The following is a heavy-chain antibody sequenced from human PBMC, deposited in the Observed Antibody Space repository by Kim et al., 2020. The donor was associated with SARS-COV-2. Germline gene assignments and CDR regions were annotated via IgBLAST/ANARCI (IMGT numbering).Heavy chain of an antibody. CDR3: ARDFPYGDYAFDI. J-gene: IGHJ3*02. V-gene: IGHV3-53*04. CDR1: GFTVSSNY. D-gene: IGHD4-17*01. Sequence: GGSLRLSCAASGFTVSSNYMSWVRQAPGKGLEWVSVIYSGGSTYYADSVKGRFTISRHNSKNTLYLQMNSLRAEDTAVYYCARDFPYGDYAFDIWGQGTMVTVSS. CDR2: IYSGGST.